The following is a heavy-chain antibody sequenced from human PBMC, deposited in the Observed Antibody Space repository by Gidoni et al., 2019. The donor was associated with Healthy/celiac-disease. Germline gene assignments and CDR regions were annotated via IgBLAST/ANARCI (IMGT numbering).Heavy chain of an antibody. D-gene: IGHD3-10*01. Sequence: QLQLQESGPGLVKPSETLSLTCTVSGGSISSSSYYWGWIRQPPGKGLEWIGSIYYSGSTSYNPSLKSRVTISVDTSKNQFSLKLSSVTAADTAVYYCARHKGEGYGSGSYHYSRFYFDYWGQGTLVTVSS. J-gene: IGHJ4*02. V-gene: IGHV4-39*01. CDR2: IYYSGST. CDR1: GGSISSSSYY. CDR3: ARHKGEGYGSGSYHYSRFYFDY.